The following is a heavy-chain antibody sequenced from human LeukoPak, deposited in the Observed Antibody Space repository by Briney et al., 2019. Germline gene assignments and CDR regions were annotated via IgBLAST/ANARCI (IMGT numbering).Heavy chain of an antibody. CDR3: ARVSTIGNYDVLTGYSYVSWFDP. CDR1: GYSISSGYY. J-gene: IGHJ5*02. Sequence: SETLSLTCTVSGYSISSGYYWGWIRQPPGKGLEWIGSIYHSGSTYYNPSLKSRVTISVDTSKNQFSLKLSSVTAADTAVYYCARVSTIGNYDVLTGYSYVSWFDPWGQGTLVTVSS. V-gene: IGHV4-38-2*02. CDR2: IYHSGST. D-gene: IGHD3-9*01.